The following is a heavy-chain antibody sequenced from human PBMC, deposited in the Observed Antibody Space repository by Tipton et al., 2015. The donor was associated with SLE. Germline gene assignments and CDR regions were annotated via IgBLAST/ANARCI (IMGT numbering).Heavy chain of an antibody. CDR2: VFYSGAT. CDR1: GDSISNHY. J-gene: IGHJ4*02. D-gene: IGHD5-12*01. CDR3: TRAEYSAYDVTQFDL. V-gene: IGHV4-59*11. Sequence: TLSLTCTFSGDSISNHYWSWIRQPPGKGLEWIGYVFYSGATSYNPSLKSRVTMSVDTAKNQFSLSLTSVTAADTAVYFCTRAEYSAYDVTQFDLWGQGILLTVSS.